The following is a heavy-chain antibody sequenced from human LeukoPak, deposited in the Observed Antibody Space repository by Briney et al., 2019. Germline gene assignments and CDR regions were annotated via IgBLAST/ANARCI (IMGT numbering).Heavy chain of an antibody. CDR3: ARADSGQNWFDP. CDR1: GYTFTSYY. V-gene: IGHV1-46*01. D-gene: IGHD3-22*01. Sequence: ASVKVSCKASGYTFTSYYMHWVRQAPGQGLEWMGIINPSGGSASYAQKFQSRVTMTRDTSTSTVYMELSSLRSEDTAVYYCARADSGQNWFDPWGQGTLVTVSS. J-gene: IGHJ5*02. CDR2: INPSGGSA.